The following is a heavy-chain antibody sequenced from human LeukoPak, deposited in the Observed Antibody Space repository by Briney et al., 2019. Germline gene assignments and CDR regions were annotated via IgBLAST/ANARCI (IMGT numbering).Heavy chain of an antibody. CDR3: AKDVRLNDILTGYSRVRYFDF. J-gene: IGHJ4*02. CDR2: ISSDVRNK. CDR1: GFALTTYP. V-gene: IGHV3-30*18. Sequence: VRSLRLSCAACGFALTTYPTHGLRQAPAQGLDWVAVISSDVRNKDYAYSGEGRLAISREESTHSLFLQMNRLRAEDTAVYYCAKDVRLNDILTGYSRVRYFDFWGRRTLVSVSS. D-gene: IGHD3-9*01.